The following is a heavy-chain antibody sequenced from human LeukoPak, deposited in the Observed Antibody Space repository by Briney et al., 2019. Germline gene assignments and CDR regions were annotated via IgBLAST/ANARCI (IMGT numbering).Heavy chain of an antibody. CDR2: IYYSGST. CDR1: GGSISSSSYY. J-gene: IGHJ6*03. V-gene: IGHV4-39*01. Sequence: SETLSLTCSVSGGSISSSSYYWGWIRQPPGKGLEWIGSIYYSGSTYYNPSLTSRVTISVDTSKNQFSLKLSSVTAADTAVYYCARHKDYYYSYMDVWGKGTTVTISS. CDR3: ARHKDYYYSYMDV.